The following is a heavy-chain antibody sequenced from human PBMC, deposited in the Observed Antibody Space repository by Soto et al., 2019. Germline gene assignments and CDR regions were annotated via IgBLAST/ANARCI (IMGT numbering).Heavy chain of an antibody. Sequence: EVQLVQSGAEVKKPGESLRISCKGSGYSFTSYWISWVRQMPGKGLEWMGRIDPSDSYTNYSPSFQGHVTISADKSISTAYLQWSRLKASDTAMYYCARLAMWSRYSSGGFDYWGQGTLVTVSS. CDR3: ARLAMWSRYSSGGFDY. D-gene: IGHD6-19*01. CDR1: GYSFTSYW. J-gene: IGHJ4*02. CDR2: IDPSDSYT. V-gene: IGHV5-10-1*01.